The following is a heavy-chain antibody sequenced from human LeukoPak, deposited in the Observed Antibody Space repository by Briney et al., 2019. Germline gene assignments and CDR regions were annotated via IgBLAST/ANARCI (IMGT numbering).Heavy chain of an antibody. V-gene: IGHV3-48*03. D-gene: IGHD3-16*02. CDR2: IGGNGKTI. Sequence: GSLRLSCVASGFTFSSYEMDWVRQAPGKGLEWVSYIGGNGKTIYYADSVKGRFTISRDNAKNSLYLQMNNLSADDTAVYYCARNRYGGANWGQGTLVNGPS. CDR1: GFTFSSYE. CDR3: ARNRYGGAN. J-gene: IGHJ4*01.